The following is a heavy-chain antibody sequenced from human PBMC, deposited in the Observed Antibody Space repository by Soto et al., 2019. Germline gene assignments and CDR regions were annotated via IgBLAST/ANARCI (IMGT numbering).Heavy chain of an antibody. Sequence: QVQLVESGGGVVQPGRSLRLSCAASGFTFSSYGMHWVRQAPGKGLEWVAVIWYDGSNKYYADSVKGRFTISRDNSKNTLYLQMNSLRAEDTAVYYCARDLNYGDSALGYWGQGTLVTVSS. J-gene: IGHJ4*02. CDR3: ARDLNYGDSALGY. V-gene: IGHV3-33*01. D-gene: IGHD4-17*01. CDR2: IWYDGSNK. CDR1: GFTFSSYG.